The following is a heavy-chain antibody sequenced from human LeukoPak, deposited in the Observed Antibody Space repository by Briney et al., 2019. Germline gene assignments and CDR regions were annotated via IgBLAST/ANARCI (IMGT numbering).Heavy chain of an antibody. Sequence: GGSLRLSCAASGFTFSSYAMSWVRQAPGKGLERVAAIGGGGSDTKYTDSVMGRFTLSRDLSKNTLYLQMNSLRAEDTAVYYCAKSSSSGWYPYYFDYWGQGTLVTVSS. CDR3: AKSSSSGWYPYYFDY. J-gene: IGHJ4*02. V-gene: IGHV3-23*01. CDR1: GFTFSSYA. D-gene: IGHD6-19*01. CDR2: IGGGGSDT.